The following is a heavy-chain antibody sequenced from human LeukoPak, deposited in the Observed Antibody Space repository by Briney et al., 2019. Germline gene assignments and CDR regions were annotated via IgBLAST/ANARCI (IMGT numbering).Heavy chain of an antibody. CDR3: AREDYGDPKGFDY. J-gene: IGHJ4*02. V-gene: IGHV1-69*04. CDR1: GGTFSSYA. CDR2: IIPILGIA. Sequence: SVKVSCKASGGTFSSYAISWVRQAPGQGLKWMGRIIPILGIANYAQKFQGRVTITADKSTSTAYMELSSLRSEDTAVYYCAREDYGDPKGFDYWGQGTLVTVSS. D-gene: IGHD4-17*01.